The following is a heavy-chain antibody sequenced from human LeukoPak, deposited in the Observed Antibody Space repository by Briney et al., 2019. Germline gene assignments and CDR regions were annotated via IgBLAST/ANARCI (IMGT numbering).Heavy chain of an antibody. V-gene: IGHV3-74*01. D-gene: IGHD1-26*01. J-gene: IGHJ4*02. Sequence: PGGSLRLSCAASGFTFSSYWMHWVRQAPGKGLVWVSRINSDGSSTSYADSVKGRLTISRDNAKNTLYLQMNSLRAEDTAVYYCARAQLYSGSYYLYYWGQGTLVTVSS. CDR1: GFTFSSYW. CDR2: INSDGSST. CDR3: ARAQLYSGSYYLYY.